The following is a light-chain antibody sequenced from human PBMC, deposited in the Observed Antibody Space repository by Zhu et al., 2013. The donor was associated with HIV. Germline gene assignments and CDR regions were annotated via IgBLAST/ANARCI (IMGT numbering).Light chain of an antibody. Sequence: DIVMTQSPDSLTVSLGERATINCKSSQSVLYNSNNKNYFAWYQQKPGQPPRLLIYWASTRESGVPDRFSGSGSGTDFTLTINGLQAEDVAIYYCHQYYTTPPTFGGGTRVEI. CDR2: WAS. CDR1: QSVLYNSNNKNY. V-gene: IGKV4-1*01. J-gene: IGKJ4*01. CDR3: HQYYTTPPT.